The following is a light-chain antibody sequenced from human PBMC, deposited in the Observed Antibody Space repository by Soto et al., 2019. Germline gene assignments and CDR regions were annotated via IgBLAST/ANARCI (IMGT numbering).Light chain of an antibody. CDR3: QQIYSTPFT. CDR2: AAS. J-gene: IGKJ5*01. V-gene: IGKV1-39*01. Sequence: DIQMTQSPTSMSASVGDRVTITCRACHSSSIYLNWYEQRPGKAHKLLIYAASSLQSGDPSSFNGSGSGTDFSLNISRLQPEDCATFDCQQIYSTPFTFGEGTRLEIK. CDR1: HSSSIY.